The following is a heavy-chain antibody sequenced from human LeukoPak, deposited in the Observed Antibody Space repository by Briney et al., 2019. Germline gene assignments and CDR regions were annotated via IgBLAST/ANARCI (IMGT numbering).Heavy chain of an antibody. V-gene: IGHV3-30*04. J-gene: IGHJ3*02. CDR3: ASYDSSGYYHDAFDI. CDR1: GFIFSTYT. D-gene: IGHD3-22*01. CDR2: ISYDKSSK. Sequence: PGGSLRLSCTATGFIFSTYTMYWVRQAPGKGLEWVAIISYDKSSKSYADSVKGRFTISRDNAKNSLYLQMNSLRAEDTAVYYCASYDSSGYYHDAFDIWGQGTMVTVSS.